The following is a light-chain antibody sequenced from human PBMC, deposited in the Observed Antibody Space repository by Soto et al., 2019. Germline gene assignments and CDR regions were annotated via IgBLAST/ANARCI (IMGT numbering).Light chain of an antibody. CDR2: DVS. CDR3: GSYAGGLYV. CDR1: SSDVGGYNY. V-gene: IGLV2-11*01. J-gene: IGLJ1*01. Sequence: QSALTQPRSVSGSPGQSVTISCTGTSSDVGGYNYVSWYQQHPGKAPKLMIYDVSKRPSGVPDRFSGSKSGNTASLTISGLQAGDGADYSGGSYAGGLYVSGTGTK.